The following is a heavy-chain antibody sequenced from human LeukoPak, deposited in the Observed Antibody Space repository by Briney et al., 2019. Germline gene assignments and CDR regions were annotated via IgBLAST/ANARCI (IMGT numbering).Heavy chain of an antibody. D-gene: IGHD6-13*01. J-gene: IGHJ4*02. V-gene: IGHV3-74*01. CDR2: INSDGTTT. CDR1: GFTFSSSW. Sequence: GGSLRLSCAASGFTFSSSWMHWVRQAPGKGLVWVSRINSDGTTTAYADSVKGRFTISRDNSKNTLYLQMNSLRAEDTAVYYCAREGASSSFGYWGQGTLVTVSS. CDR3: AREGASSSFGY.